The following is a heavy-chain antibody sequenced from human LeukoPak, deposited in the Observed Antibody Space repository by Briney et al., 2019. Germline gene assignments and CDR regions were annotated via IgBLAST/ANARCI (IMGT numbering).Heavy chain of an antibody. D-gene: IGHD3-9*01. Sequence: GGSLRLSCAASGFTFSSYAMSWVRQAPGKGLEWVSAISGSGGSTYYADSVKGRFTISRDNSKNTLYLQVNSLRAEDTAVYYCAKDPYDILTGFDYWGQGTLVTVSS. CDR2: ISGSGGST. V-gene: IGHV3-23*01. CDR1: GFTFSSYA. J-gene: IGHJ4*02. CDR3: AKDPYDILTGFDY.